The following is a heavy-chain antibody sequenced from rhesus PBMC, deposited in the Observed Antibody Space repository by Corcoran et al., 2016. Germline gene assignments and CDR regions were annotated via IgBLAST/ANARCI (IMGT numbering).Heavy chain of an antibody. Sequence: EVQLVETGGGLVQPGGSLKLSCAASGFTFSSYGMSWVRQAPGKGLEWVSGISWSGGSTYYADSVKGQFTISRDNAKNSLYLQMGSLRAEDTALYYCARSLLVVVATPFDYWGQGVLVTVSS. CDR1: GFTFSSYG. V-gene: IGHV3-201*01. CDR2: ISWSGGST. D-gene: IGHD2-21*01. CDR3: ARSLLVVVATPFDY. J-gene: IGHJ4*01.